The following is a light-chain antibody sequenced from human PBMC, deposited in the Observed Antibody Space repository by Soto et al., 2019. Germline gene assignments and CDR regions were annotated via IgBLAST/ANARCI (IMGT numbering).Light chain of an antibody. V-gene: IGLV2-14*01. CDR2: AVS. CDR3: SSYTSSSTRV. J-gene: IGLJ3*02. CDR1: SSDIGGYKY. Sequence: QSVLTQPASVSGSPGQSSTISCTGTSSDIGGYKYVSGYQQHPGNAPKLMISAVSNRPSGVSNRFSGSTSGNTASPTISGLQDEDEADYYCSSYTSSSTRVFGGGTKLTVL.